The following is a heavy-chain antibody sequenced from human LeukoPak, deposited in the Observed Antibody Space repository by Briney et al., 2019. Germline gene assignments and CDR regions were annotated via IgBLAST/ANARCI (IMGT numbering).Heavy chain of an antibody. D-gene: IGHD3-22*01. CDR2: IAPSDSHT. CDR1: GYSFPSYW. CDR3: VRQPPGVYDTTRNWFDP. V-gene: IGHV5-10-1*01. Sequence: GESLKISCKVSGYSFPSYWITWVRQMPRKGLEWMGRIAPSDSHTNYSPSFEGHVTISVDKSISTAYLQWSSLRASDTAMYYCVRQPPGVYDTTRNWFDPWGQGTLVTVSS. J-gene: IGHJ5*02.